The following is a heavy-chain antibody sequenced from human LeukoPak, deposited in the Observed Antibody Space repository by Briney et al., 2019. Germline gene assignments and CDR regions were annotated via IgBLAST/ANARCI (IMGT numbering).Heavy chain of an antibody. Sequence: SETLSLTCTVSGYSISSAYYWGWIRQPPGKGLEWIGTIYHSGSTHYNPSLKSRVTISVDASKNQFSLRLSSVTAADTAIYYCARATPPYYYDSSDYFQFDYWGQGTLVTVSS. J-gene: IGHJ4*02. CDR2: IYHSGST. V-gene: IGHV4-38-2*02. CDR3: ARATPPYYYDSSDYFQFDY. D-gene: IGHD3-22*01. CDR1: GYSISSAYY.